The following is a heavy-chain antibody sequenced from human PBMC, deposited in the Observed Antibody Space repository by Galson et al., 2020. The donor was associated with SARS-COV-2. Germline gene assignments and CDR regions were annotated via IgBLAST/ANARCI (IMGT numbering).Heavy chain of an antibody. Sequence: GESLKISCAASGFTFSDYFMRWVRQAPGKGLEWVSYISGSGSSINYADSVKGRFTISRDNAKNSLNLQMNSLRVEDTAVYYCARVGDCSGGICYGAEYFQHWGQGTLVTVSS. CDR1: GFTFSDYF. CDR3: ARVGDCSGGICYGAEYFQH. CDR2: ISGSGSSI. J-gene: IGHJ1*01. V-gene: IGHV3-11*04. D-gene: IGHD2-15*01.